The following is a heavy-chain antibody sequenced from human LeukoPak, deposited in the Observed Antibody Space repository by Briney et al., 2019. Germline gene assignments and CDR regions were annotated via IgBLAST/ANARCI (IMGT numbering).Heavy chain of an antibody. V-gene: IGHV3-21*05. CDR3: ARDPQVDIVVVPAASAANWFDP. J-gene: IGHJ5*02. Sequence: GGSLRLSCAASGFTFSSYSMNWVRQAPGKGLEWVSYISSSSSNIYYADSVKGRFTISRDNAKNSLYLQMNSLRAEDTAVYYCARDPQVDIVVVPAASAANWFDPWGQGTLVTVSS. CDR2: ISSSSSNI. D-gene: IGHD2-2*01. CDR1: GFTFSSYS.